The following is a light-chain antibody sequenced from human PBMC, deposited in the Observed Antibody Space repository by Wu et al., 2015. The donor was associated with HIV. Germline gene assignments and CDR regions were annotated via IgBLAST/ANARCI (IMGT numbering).Light chain of an antibody. CDR1: QGISNF. CDR3: HQNANSPLT. Sequence: DIQMTQSPSSLSASVGDRVTITCRASQGISNFLAWYQQKPGKPPKVLIYAASTRATGIPDRFSGSGSGTDFTLTISRLEPEDFAVYYCHQNANSPLTFGGGTKVEI. V-gene: IGKV1-NL1*01. J-gene: IGKJ4*01. CDR2: AAS.